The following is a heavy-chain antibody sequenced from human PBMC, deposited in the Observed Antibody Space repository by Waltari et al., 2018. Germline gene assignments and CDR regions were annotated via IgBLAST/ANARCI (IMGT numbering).Heavy chain of an antibody. Sequence: QLQLQESGPGLVKPSETLSLTCTVSGGSISSSSYYWGWIRQPPGKGLEWIGSIYYSGSTYYNPSLKSRVTISVDTSKNQFSLKLSSVTAADTAVYYFARWRGSIYGMDVWGQGTTVTVSS. CDR2: IYYSGST. V-gene: IGHV4-39*01. CDR3: ARWRGSIYGMDV. D-gene: IGHD3-3*01. CDR1: GGSISSSSYY. J-gene: IGHJ6*02.